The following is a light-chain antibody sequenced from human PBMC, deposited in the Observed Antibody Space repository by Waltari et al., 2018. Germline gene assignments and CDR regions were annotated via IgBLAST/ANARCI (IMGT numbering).Light chain of an antibody. CDR3: QVWDRSTDHRV. J-gene: IGLJ3*02. CDR1: SIGSKS. V-gene: IGLV3-21*04. Sequence: SYVLTQPPSVSEAPVQTARIPCGGNSIGSKSVPWYQQKPGQAHVVVMYYDNDRPAGIPERFSGSNSGNTATLTISRVEAGDEADYYCQVWDRSTDHRVFGGGTRLTVL. CDR2: YDN.